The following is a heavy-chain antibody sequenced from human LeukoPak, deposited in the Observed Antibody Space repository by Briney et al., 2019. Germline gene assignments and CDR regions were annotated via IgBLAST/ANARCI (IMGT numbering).Heavy chain of an antibody. Sequence: PGGSLRLSCAASGFTFSNYAMSWVRQAPGKGLEWVSGISGSGGSTNYADSVKGRFTISRDNSKNTLYLQMNSLRAEDTAVYYCARGMNSGDYGRHDAFDIWGQGTMVTVSS. CDR3: ARGMNSGDYGRHDAFDI. J-gene: IGHJ3*02. D-gene: IGHD1-26*01. CDR2: ISGSGGST. CDR1: GFTFSNYA. V-gene: IGHV3-23*01.